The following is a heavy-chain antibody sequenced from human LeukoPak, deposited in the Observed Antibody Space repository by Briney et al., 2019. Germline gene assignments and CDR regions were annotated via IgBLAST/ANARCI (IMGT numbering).Heavy chain of an antibody. CDR2: ISYDGSNK. J-gene: IGHJ6*03. D-gene: IGHD6-13*01. CDR1: GFTFSSYA. Sequence: PGGSLRLSCAASGFTFSSYAMHWVRQAPGKGLEWVAVISYDGSNKYYADSVKGRFTISRDNSKNTLYLQMNSLRAEDTAVYYCARVISHSSSWYHYYYYYYMDVWGKGTTVTVSS. CDR3: ARVISHSSSWYHYYYYYYMDV. V-gene: IGHV3-30*04.